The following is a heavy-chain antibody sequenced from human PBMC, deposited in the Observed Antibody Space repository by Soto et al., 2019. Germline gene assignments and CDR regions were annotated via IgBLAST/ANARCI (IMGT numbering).Heavy chain of an antibody. CDR1: GYTLTELS. V-gene: IGHV1-24*01. D-gene: IGHD4-17*01. CDR2: FDPEDGET. Sequence: ASVNVSCKVSGYTLTELSMHWVRQAPGKGLEWMGGFDPEDGETIYAQKFQGRVTMTEDTSTDTAYMELSSLRSEDTAVYYCATTRPTTVTRHFDYWGQGTLGTVSS. CDR3: ATTRPTTVTRHFDY. J-gene: IGHJ4*02.